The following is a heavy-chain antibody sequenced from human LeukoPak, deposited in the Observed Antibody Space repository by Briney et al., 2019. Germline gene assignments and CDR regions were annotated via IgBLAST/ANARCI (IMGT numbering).Heavy chain of an antibody. CDR2: IKQDGSEK. CDR1: GFTFSSYW. Sequence: PGGSLRLSCAASGFTFSSYWMSWVRQAPGKGLEWVANIKQDGSEKYYVDSVKGRFTISRDNAKNTLYLQMNSLRAEDTAVYYCARVRSSGWYETFDYWGQGTLVTVTS. D-gene: IGHD6-19*01. J-gene: IGHJ4*02. CDR3: ARVRSSGWYETFDY. V-gene: IGHV3-7*01.